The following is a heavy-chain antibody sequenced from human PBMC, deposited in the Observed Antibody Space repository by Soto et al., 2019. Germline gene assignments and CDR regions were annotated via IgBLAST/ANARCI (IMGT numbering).Heavy chain of an antibody. CDR3: AFEPHSAGYT. V-gene: IGHV3-74*01. Sequence: EVQLVESGVGLVQPGGSLRLSCAASGFTFSIYWMHWVRQAPGKGLMWVSRINSDGSSTNYADSVKGRFTISRDNAKNTLYLQMNSLRAEDTALYYCAFEPHSAGYTWGQGTLVTVSS. J-gene: IGHJ5*02. CDR1: GFTFSIYW. D-gene: IGHD3-22*01. CDR2: INSDGSST.